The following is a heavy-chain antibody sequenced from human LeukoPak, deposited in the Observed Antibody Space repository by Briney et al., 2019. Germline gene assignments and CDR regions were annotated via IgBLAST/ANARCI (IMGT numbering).Heavy chain of an antibody. J-gene: IGHJ4*02. CDR3: AKEGGPPNGVVAATYYFDY. D-gene: IGHD2-15*01. CDR1: GGTFSSYA. V-gene: IGHV3-23*01. Sequence: GASVKVSCKASGGTFSSYAMSWVRQAPGKGLEWVSAISGSGGSTYYADSVKGRFTISRDNSKNTLYLQMNSLRAEDTAVYYCAKEGGPPNGVVAATYYFDYWGQGTLVTVSS. CDR2: ISGSGGST.